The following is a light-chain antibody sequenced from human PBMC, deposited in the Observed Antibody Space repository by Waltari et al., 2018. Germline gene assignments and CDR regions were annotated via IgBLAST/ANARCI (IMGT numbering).Light chain of an antibody. CDR2: EAT. CDR1: ANGVGDYSH. Sequence: QSALTQPPSASASPGQSVTTSRPGSANGVGDYSHVAWYQHPPGSAPKLIIYEATERPSGVPYRFSGSTSGNTASLTVSGLQAEDEGDYYCCSSVGGKTYVFGAGTKVTVL. J-gene: IGLJ1*01. V-gene: IGLV2-8*01. CDR3: CSSVGGKTYV.